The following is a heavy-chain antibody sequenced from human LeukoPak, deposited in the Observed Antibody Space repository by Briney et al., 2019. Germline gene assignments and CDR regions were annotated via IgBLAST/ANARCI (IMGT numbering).Heavy chain of an antibody. CDR1: GFTLSTYG. D-gene: IGHD4-17*01. J-gene: IGHJ4*02. Sequence: GGSLRLSCAASGFTLSTYGMHWVRQAPGKGLEWVAMISHDGNSKQYADFAKGRFTISRDNSKNTLYLQMYSLRAEDTAVYYCANEIRPNDYWGQGTLVTVSS. V-gene: IGHV3-30*18. CDR2: ISHDGNSK. CDR3: ANEIRPNDY.